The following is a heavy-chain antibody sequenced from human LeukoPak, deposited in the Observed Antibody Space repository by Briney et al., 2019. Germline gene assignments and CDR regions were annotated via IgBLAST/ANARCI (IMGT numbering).Heavy chain of an antibody. V-gene: IGHV1-69*05. CDR2: IIPIFGTA. CDR3: ARGDTPYYYYYMDV. Sequence: ASVKVSCKASGGTFSSYAISWVRQAPGQGLEWMGGIIPIFGTANYAQKFQGRVTITTDESTSTAYMELSSLRSEDTAVYYCARGDTPYYYYYMDVWGKGTTVTVSS. CDR1: GGTFSSYA. J-gene: IGHJ6*03.